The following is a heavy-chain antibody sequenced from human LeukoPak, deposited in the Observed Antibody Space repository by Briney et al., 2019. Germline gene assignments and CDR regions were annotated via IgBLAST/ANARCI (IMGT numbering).Heavy chain of an antibody. V-gene: IGHV5-51*01. CDR2: IYPGDSDT. D-gene: IGHD6-13*01. CDR3: ARYSSSPENWFDP. J-gene: IGHJ5*02. Sequence: GESLKISCEASGYGFTNYWIAWVRQMPGKGLEWMGIIYPGDSDTRYSPSFQGQVSISADKSISTVYLQWSSLKASDTAMYYCARYSSSPENWFDPWGQGTLVTVSS. CDR1: GYGFTNYW.